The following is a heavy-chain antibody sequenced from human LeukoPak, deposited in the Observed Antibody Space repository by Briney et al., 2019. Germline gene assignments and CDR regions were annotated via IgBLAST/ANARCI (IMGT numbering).Heavy chain of an antibody. CDR2: IYYSGST. V-gene: IGHV4-31*03. Sequence: SQTLSLTCTVSGGSISSGGYYWRWIRQHPGKGLEWIGYIYYSGSTYYNPSLKSRVTISVDTSKNQFSLKLSSVTAADTAVYYCARLGYCSSTSCPTNWFDPWGQGTLVTVSS. J-gene: IGHJ5*02. CDR3: ARLGYCSSTSCPTNWFDP. CDR1: GGSISSGGYY. D-gene: IGHD2-2*01.